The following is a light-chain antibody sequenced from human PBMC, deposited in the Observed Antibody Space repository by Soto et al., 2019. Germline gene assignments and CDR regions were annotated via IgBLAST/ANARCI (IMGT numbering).Light chain of an antibody. Sequence: IQMTQTPCSLPASTGERRTITCDASQDISNYLNWYQQKPGKAPKLLIYDASNLETGVPSRFSGSGSGADFTFTISSLQPEDIATYYCQQYDNLPPIPFGHGGRLAI. CDR1: QDISNY. V-gene: IGKV1-33*01. J-gene: IGKJ5*01. CDR2: DAS. CDR3: QQYDNLPPIP.